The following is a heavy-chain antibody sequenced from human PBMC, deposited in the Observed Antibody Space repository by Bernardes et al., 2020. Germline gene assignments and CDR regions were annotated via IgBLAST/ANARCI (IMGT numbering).Heavy chain of an antibody. J-gene: IGHJ2*01. D-gene: IGHD1-26*01. CDR1: GYTFTNYA. CDR2: INTDNGDT. CDR3: ARGLRGSRYFDL. V-gene: IGHV1-3*04. Sequence: ASVKVSCKASGYTFTNYAIHWVRQAPGQRLEWMGWINTDNGDTKYSQKFQGRVTITRDTSARTAYMDLSNLRSEDTAVYYCARGLRGSRYFDLWGRDTLVTVSS.